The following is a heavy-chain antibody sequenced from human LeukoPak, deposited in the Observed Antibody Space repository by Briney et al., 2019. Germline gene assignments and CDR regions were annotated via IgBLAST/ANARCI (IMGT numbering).Heavy chain of an antibody. V-gene: IGHV3-23*01. CDR3: ARSRWIQLWLVDW. Sequence: PGGSLRLSCAASGFTFSSYEMSWVRQAPGKGLEWVSAISGSGGSTYYADSVKGRFTISRDNSKNTLYLQMNSLRAEDTAVYYCARSRWIQLWLVDWWGQGTLVTVSS. J-gene: IGHJ4*02. D-gene: IGHD5-18*01. CDR2: ISGSGGST. CDR1: GFTFSSYE.